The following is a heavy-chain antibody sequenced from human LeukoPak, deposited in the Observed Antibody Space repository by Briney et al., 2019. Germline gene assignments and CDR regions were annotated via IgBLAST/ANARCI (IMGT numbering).Heavy chain of an antibody. Sequence: SETLSLTCTVSGGSISSGGHYWSWIRQLPGKGLEWIGYIYYSGSAYYNPSLKSRVTMSLDTSKNQFSLKLSSVTAADTAVYYCARLTYYYDSSPIDYWGQGTLVT. V-gene: IGHV4-31*03. CDR2: IYYSGSA. J-gene: IGHJ4*02. CDR1: GGSISSGGHY. CDR3: ARLTYYYDSSPIDY. D-gene: IGHD3-22*01.